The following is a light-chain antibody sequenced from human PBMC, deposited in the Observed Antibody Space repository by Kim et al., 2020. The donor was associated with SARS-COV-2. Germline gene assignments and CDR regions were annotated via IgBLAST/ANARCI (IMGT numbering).Light chain of an antibody. CDR3: QQSYSTPYT. CDR2: ATS. CDR1: QSISSS. Sequence: SVSVADRVTLTCRESQSISSSLNWYQDKPGKAPNLLIYATSNLQSGVPSRFSGSGSGTEFTLTLSGLQPEDFASYYCQQSYSTPYTFGQGTKLEI. J-gene: IGKJ2*01. V-gene: IGKV1-39*01.